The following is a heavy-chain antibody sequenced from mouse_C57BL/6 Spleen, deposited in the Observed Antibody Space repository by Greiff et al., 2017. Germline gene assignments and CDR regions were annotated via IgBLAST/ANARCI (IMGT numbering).Heavy chain of an antibody. CDR3: AEPYYGGSYGDFEV. CDR2: INPNNGGT. Sequence: EVQLQQSGPELVKPGASVKMSCKASGYTFTDYNMHWVKQSHGKSLEWIGYINPNNGGTSYNQKFKGKATLTVNKSSSTAYMELRSLTSEDSAVYYCAEPYYGGSYGDFEVWGTGATVTVSS. CDR1: GYTFTDYN. V-gene: IGHV1-22*01. D-gene: IGHD1-1*01. J-gene: IGHJ1*03.